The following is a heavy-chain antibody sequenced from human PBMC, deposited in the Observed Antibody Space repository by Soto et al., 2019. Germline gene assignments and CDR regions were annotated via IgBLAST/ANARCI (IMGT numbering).Heavy chain of an antibody. CDR2: IYYSGST. CDR1: GGSISSYY. J-gene: IGHJ5*02. V-gene: IGHV4-59*01. D-gene: IGHD5-18*01. CDR3: ARTRKVDTAMVKDDWFDP. Sequence: PSETLSLTCTVSGGSISSYYWSWIRQPPGKGLEWIGYIYYSGSTNYNPSLKSGVTISVDTSKNQFSQKRSSVTAADTAVYYCARTRKVDTAMVKDDWFDPWGQGTLVTVSS.